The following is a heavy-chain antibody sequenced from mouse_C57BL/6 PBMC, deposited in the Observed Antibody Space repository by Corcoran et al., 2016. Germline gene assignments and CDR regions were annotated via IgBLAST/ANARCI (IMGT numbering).Heavy chain of an antibody. J-gene: IGHJ4*01. Sequence: EDQMQQSGPELVMPGASVKISCKASGYTFTDYSMNWVKQSHGKSLEWIGDINPNNGGTSYNQKFQGKATLTVDKSSSTAYMELRSLTSEDSAVYYCARKAPYDYDPVYAMDYWGQGTSVTVSS. D-gene: IGHD2-4*01. CDR2: INPNNGGT. CDR3: ARKAPYDYDPVYAMDY. CDR1: GYTFTDYS. V-gene: IGHV1-26*01.